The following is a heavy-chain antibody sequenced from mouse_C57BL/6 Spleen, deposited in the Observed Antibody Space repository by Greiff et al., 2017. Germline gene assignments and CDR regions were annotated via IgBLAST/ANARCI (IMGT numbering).Heavy chain of an antibody. CDR3: ARRGTTPYFDY. Sequence: VQLQQSGPELVKPGASVKISCKASGYTFTDYYMNWVKQSHGKSLEWIGDINPNNGGTSYNQKFKGKATLTVDKSSSTAYMELRSLTSEDSAVYYCARRGTTPYFDYGGQGTTLTVSS. CDR1: GYTFTDYY. CDR2: INPNNGGT. D-gene: IGHD1-1*01. J-gene: IGHJ2*01. V-gene: IGHV1-26*01.